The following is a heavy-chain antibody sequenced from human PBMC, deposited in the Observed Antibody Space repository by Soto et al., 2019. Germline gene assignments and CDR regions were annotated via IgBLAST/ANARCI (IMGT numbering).Heavy chain of an antibody. CDR2: VSYDGSFK. D-gene: IGHD2-2*01. V-gene: IGHV3-30*18. CDR3: AKDSDQLLFDYYYYGMDV. Sequence: GGSLRLSCEASGFTFSKFGSHWVRQAPGKGLEWVAVVSYDGSFKYYADSVKGRFTISRDNSKNTLYLQMNSLRPEDTALYYCAKDSDQLLFDYYYYGMDVWGQGTTVTVSS. CDR1: GFTFSKFG. J-gene: IGHJ6*02.